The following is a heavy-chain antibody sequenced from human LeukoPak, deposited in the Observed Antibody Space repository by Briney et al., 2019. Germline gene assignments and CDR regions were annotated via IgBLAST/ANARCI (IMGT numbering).Heavy chain of an antibody. CDR3: ASTEKYYYDSSGYFHDAFDI. CDR1: GGSISSGGYY. Sequence: QTLSLTCTVSGGSISSGGYYWSWIRQHPGTGLEWIGYIYYSGSTYYNPSLKSRVTISVDTSKNQFSLKLSSVTAADTAVYYCASTEKYYYDSSGYFHDAFDIWGQGTMVTVSS. V-gene: IGHV4-31*03. CDR2: IYYSGST. J-gene: IGHJ3*02. D-gene: IGHD3-22*01.